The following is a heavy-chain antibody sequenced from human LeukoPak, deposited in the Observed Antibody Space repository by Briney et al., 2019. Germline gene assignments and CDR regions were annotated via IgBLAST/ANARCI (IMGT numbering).Heavy chain of an antibody. V-gene: IGHV3-30*02. CDR1: GFTFNSYG. CDR2: IRYDGSNK. Sequence: PGGSLRLSCAASGFTFNSYGMHWVRQAPGKGLEWVAFIRYDGSNKYYADSVKGRFTISRDNSKNTLYLQMNSLRAEDTAVYYCAKYEQWLAGGAFDIWGQGTMVTVSS. D-gene: IGHD6-19*01. CDR3: AKYEQWLAGGAFDI. J-gene: IGHJ3*02.